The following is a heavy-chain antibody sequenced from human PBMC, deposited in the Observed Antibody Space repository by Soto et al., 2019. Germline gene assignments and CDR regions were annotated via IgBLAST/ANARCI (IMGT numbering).Heavy chain of an antibody. CDR3: ARDSCSSTSCYFGEYNWFDP. Sequence: SVKVSCKASVGTFSSYAIRCVRQAPGQGLEWMGGIIPLSGTANYAQKFQDRVTLTADESTSTAYMPLSSLRYEDTAVYYCARDSCSSTSCYFGEYNWFDPWGQGTLVTVSS. D-gene: IGHD2-2*01. CDR2: IIPLSGTA. V-gene: IGHV1-69*13. CDR1: VGTFSSYA. J-gene: IGHJ5*02.